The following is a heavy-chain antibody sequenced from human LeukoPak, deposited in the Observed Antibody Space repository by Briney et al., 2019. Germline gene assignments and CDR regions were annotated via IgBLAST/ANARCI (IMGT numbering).Heavy chain of an antibody. CDR1: GFTFCSHS. CDR2: ISSSSTTI. V-gene: IGHV3-48*01. J-gene: IGHJ2*01. D-gene: IGHD3-10*01. Sequence: PGGSLRLSCATPGFTFCSHSMASVRQAPGKGLEWVPYISSSSTTIYYVDSVNGQFTISRDKAKNYLYLQMNSLRAEDTALYYCAKAGCVYGSGSCADFDLWGRGTLVTVSS. CDR3: AKAGCVYGSGSCADFDL.